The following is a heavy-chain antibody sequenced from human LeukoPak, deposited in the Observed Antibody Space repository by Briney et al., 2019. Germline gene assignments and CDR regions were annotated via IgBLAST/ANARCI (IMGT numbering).Heavy chain of an antibody. V-gene: IGHV3-33*06. J-gene: IGHJ4*02. CDR2: IWYDGSNK. Sequence: PGGSLRLSCAASGFTFTNSWMGWVRQAPGKGLEWVAVIWYDGSNKYYADSVKGRFTISRDNSRNTLYLQMNSLRAEDTAVYYCAKVHAGGVEMATGYFDYWGQGTLVTVSS. CDR3: AKVHAGGVEMATGYFDY. CDR1: GFTFTNSW. D-gene: IGHD5-24*01.